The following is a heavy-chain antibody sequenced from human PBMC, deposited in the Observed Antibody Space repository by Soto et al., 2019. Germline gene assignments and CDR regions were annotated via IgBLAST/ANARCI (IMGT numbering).Heavy chain of an antibody. CDR1: GGSISSYY. CDR2: IYYSGST. CDR3: ARSLRQYYYYYYMDV. Sequence: TSETLCLTCTVSGGSISSYYWSWIRQPPGKGLEWIGYIYYSGSTNYNPSLKSRVTISVDTSKNQFSLKLSSVTAADTAVYYCARSLRQYYYYYYMDVWGKGTTVTVSS. D-gene: IGHD3-16*02. J-gene: IGHJ6*03. V-gene: IGHV4-59*01.